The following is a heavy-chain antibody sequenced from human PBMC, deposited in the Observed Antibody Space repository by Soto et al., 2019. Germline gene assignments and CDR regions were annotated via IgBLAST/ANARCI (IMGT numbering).Heavy chain of an antibody. Sequence: APVKLSCKAAVYTKTVYLSSRVRQTPKQGLEGMGWISAYNGNTNYAQKLQGRVTMTTDTSTSTAYMELRSLRSDDTAVFYCARDYCSGGGCNPNDYYYYMDVWGKGTTVTVSS. J-gene: IGHJ6*03. V-gene: IGHV1-18*01. D-gene: IGHD2-15*01. CDR1: VYTKTVYL. CDR3: ARDYCSGGGCNPNDYYYYMDV. CDR2: ISAYNGNT.